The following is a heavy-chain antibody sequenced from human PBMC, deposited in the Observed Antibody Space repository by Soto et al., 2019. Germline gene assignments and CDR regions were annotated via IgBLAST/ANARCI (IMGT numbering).Heavy chain of an antibody. CDR1: GGSISPFY. V-gene: IGHV4-59*01. J-gene: IGHJ4*02. CDR3: ARVGGVAARTFDY. D-gene: IGHD2-15*01. CDR2: LYYSGNT. Sequence: QVQLQESGPGVVKPSETLSLTCTVSGGSISPFYWSWVRQPPGKGLEWIGYLYYSGNTNYNPSLKSRVTISVDASKNPVSLGLTSVTAADTAVYYCARVGGVAARTFDYWGQGTVVTVSS.